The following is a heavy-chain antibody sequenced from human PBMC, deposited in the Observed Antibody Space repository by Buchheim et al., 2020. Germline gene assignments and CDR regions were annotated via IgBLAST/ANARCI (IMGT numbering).Heavy chain of an antibody. D-gene: IGHD6-13*01. V-gene: IGHV3-7*01. CDR3: ARVLWKVAAAGTYAY. Sequence: EVQLVESGGGLVQPGGSLRLSCAASGFTLSSYWMSWVRQAPGKGLEWVANIKQDGSEKYYVDSVKGRFTISRENAQNSLYLQMNSLRAEDTAVYYCARVLWKVAAAGTYAYWGQGTL. CDR2: IKQDGSEK. J-gene: IGHJ4*02. CDR1: GFTLSSYW.